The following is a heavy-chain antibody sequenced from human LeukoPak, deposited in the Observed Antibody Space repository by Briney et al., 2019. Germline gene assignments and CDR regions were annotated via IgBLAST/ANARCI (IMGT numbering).Heavy chain of an antibody. V-gene: IGHV1-69*13. Sequence: SVKVSCKASGGTFSSYAISWVRQAPGQGLEWMGGIIPIFGTANYAQKFQGRVTITADESTSTAYMELSSLRSEDTAVYYCARVTEYYYDSSGYYFDYWGQGTLVTVSS. J-gene: IGHJ4*02. CDR2: IIPIFGTA. CDR1: GGTFSSYA. CDR3: ARVTEYYYDSSGYYFDY. D-gene: IGHD3-22*01.